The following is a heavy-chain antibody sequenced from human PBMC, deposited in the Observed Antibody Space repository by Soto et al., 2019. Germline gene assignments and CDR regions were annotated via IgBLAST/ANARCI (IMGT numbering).Heavy chain of an antibody. V-gene: IGHV3-23*01. D-gene: IGHD2-2*01. CDR3: AKDEVVVPADTLAFDI. Sequence: PGGSLRLSCAASGFTFSSYAMSWVRQAPGKGLEWVSAISGSGGSTYYADSVKGRFTISRDNSKNTLYLQMNSLRAEDAAVYYCAKDEVVVPADTLAFDIWGQGTMVTVSS. CDR2: ISGSGGST. CDR1: GFTFSSYA. J-gene: IGHJ3*02.